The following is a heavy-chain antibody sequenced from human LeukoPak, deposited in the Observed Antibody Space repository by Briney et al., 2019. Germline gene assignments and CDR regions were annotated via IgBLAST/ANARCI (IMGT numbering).Heavy chain of an antibody. D-gene: IGHD1-20*01. Sequence: PSQTLSLTCTVSGGSISSGDYYWSWIRQPPGKGLEWIGYIYYSGSTYYNPSLKSRVTISVDTSKNQFSLKLSSVTAADTAVYYCARSYNWNDGFDHWGQGTLVTVSS. CDR2: IYYSGST. V-gene: IGHV4-30-4*01. CDR1: GGSISSGDYY. CDR3: ARSYNWNDGFDH. J-gene: IGHJ4*02.